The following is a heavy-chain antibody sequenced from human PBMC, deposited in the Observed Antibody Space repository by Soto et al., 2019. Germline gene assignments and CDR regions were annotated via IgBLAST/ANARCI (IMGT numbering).Heavy chain of an antibody. D-gene: IGHD6-13*01. CDR1: GFTFSSYW. J-gene: IGHJ5*02. CDR3: AKGGSSSWFGPWFDP. CDR2: INSDGSST. V-gene: IGHV3-74*01. Sequence: PGGSLRLSCAASGFTFSSYWMHWVRQAPGKGLVWVSRINSDGSSTSYADSVKGRFTISRDNAKNTLYLQMNSLRAEDTAVYYCAKGGSSSWFGPWFDPWGQGTLVTVSS.